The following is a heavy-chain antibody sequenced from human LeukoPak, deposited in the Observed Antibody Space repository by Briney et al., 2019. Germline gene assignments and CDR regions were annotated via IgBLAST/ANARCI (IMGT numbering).Heavy chain of an antibody. J-gene: IGHJ4*02. D-gene: IGHD6-19*01. Sequence: GASVKVSCKASGGTFSSYAISWVRQAPGQGLEWMGWINPNSGGTNYAQKFQGRVTMTRDTSISTAYMELSRLRSDDTAVYYCARGEQWLVRRYFDYWGQGTLVTVSS. CDR3: ARGEQWLVRRYFDY. CDR1: GGTFSSYA. V-gene: IGHV1-2*02. CDR2: INPNSGGT.